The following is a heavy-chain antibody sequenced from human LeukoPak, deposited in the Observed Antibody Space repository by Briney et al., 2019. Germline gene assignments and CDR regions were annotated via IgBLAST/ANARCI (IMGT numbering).Heavy chain of an antibody. V-gene: IGHV1-2*06. CDR3: ARDRGVPGPGNAPDI. D-gene: IGHD2-8*01. J-gene: IGHJ3*02. CDR2: VKPKSGDS. CDR1: GYTFTNYH. Sequence: ASVKVSCKASGYTFTNYHMHWVRQAPGQGLEWLGLVKPKSGDSDFVQKFRGRVTVTTDVSTTTIHMELSNLRSDDTAVYYCARDRGVPGPGNAPDIWGQGTMVTVSS.